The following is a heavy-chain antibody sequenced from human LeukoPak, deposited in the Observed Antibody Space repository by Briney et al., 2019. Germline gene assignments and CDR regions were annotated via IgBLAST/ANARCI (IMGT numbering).Heavy chain of an antibody. J-gene: IGHJ5*02. Sequence: SETLSLTCTVSGGSISSYYWSWIRQPPGKGLEWIGYIYYSGSTNYNPSLKSRVTISVDTSKNQFSLKLSSVTAADTGVYYCARDVGRPGVHWFDPWGQGTLVTVSS. V-gene: IGHV4-59*01. CDR2: IYYSGST. D-gene: IGHD3-10*01. CDR1: GGSISSYY. CDR3: ARDVGRPGVHWFDP.